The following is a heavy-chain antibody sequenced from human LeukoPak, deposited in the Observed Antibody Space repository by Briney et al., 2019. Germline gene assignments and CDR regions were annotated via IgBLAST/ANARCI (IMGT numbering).Heavy chain of an antibody. CDR1: GGSFSGYY. CDR3: ARHRDYVWGSYRYDGRGFDY. Sequence: PSETLSLTCAVYGGSFSGYYWSWIRQPPGKGLEWIGEINHSGSTNYNPSLKSRVTISVDTSKNQFSLKLSSVTAADTAVYYCARHRDYVWGSYRYDGRGFDYRGQGTLVTVSS. CDR2: INHSGST. V-gene: IGHV4-34*01. D-gene: IGHD3-16*02. J-gene: IGHJ4*02.